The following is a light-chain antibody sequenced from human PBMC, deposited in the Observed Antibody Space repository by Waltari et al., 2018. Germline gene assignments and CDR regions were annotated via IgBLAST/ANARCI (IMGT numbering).Light chain of an antibody. V-gene: IGLV1-40*01. CDR2: GNS. Sequence: VLTQPPSVSGAPGQRVTISCTGSSSNIGAGYDVHWYQQLPGTAPKPLIYGNSNRPSGVPDRFSGSKSGTSASLAITGLRAEDEADYYCQSYDSSLSGWVFGGGTKLTVL. CDR1: SSNIGAGYD. CDR3: QSYDSSLSGWV. J-gene: IGLJ3*02.